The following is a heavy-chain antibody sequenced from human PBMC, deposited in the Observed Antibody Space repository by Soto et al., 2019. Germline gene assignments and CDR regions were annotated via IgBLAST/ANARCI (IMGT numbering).Heavy chain of an antibody. CDR2: IPSKTYGGPT. J-gene: IGHJ5*02. CDR1: GFTFGDYA. Sequence: PGGSLRLSCTGSGFTFGDYAMSWFRQAPGKGLDWIGFIPSKTYGGPTEYAASVKGRFTISREDSKSIAYLQMTSLKTEDTAVYYCNRWRGGGWFDPWGQGTLVTVSS. D-gene: IGHD3-10*01. CDR3: NRWRGGGWFDP. V-gene: IGHV3-49*03.